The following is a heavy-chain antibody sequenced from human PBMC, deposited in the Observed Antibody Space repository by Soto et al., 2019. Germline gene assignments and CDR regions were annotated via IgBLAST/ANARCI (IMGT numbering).Heavy chain of an antibody. CDR3: ARIGRLRWGDY. J-gene: IGHJ4*02. Sequence: EVQVVESGGGLVQPGGSLRLSCAASGFTFSSYSMNWVRQAPGKGLEWVSYISSSSSTIYYADSVKGRFTISRDNAKNSLYLQMSSLRAEDTAVYYCARIGRLRWGDYWGQGTLVTVSS. CDR2: ISSSSSTI. CDR1: GFTFSSYS. V-gene: IGHV3-48*01. D-gene: IGHD4-17*01.